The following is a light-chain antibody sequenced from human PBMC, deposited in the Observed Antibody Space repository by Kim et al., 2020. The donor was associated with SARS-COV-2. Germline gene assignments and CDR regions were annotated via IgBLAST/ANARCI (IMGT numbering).Light chain of an antibody. V-gene: IGKV3-20*01. J-gene: IGKJ4*01. CDR1: QSVSSSY. CDR3: HKYGSSPLT. CDR2: GAS. Sequence: EIVLTQSPGTLSLSPGERATLSCRASQSVSSSYLAWYQQKPGQAHRLLIYGASSRATDIPDRFSGSGSGTDFTLTISRLEPEDFAVYYCHKYGSSPLTFGGGTKVDIK.